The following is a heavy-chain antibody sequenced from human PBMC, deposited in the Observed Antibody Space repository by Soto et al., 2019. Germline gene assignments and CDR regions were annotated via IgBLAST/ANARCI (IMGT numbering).Heavy chain of an antibody. D-gene: IGHD1-26*01. CDR2: IIPIFGTA. Sequence: SVKVSCKASGGTFSSYAISWVRQAPGQGLEWMGGIIPIFGTANYAQKFQGRVTITADESTSTAYMELSSLKASDTAMYYCAGEVPGGGSAEGFPEVPQVLWGQGTLVTVSS. CDR3: AGEVPGGGSAEGFPEVPQVL. J-gene: IGHJ4*02. V-gene: IGHV1-69*13. CDR1: GGTFSSYA.